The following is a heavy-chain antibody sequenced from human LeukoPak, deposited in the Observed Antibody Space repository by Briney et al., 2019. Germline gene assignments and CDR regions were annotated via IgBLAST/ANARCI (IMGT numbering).Heavy chain of an antibody. Sequence: PGGSLRLSCAASGFTFSSYAMSWVRQAPGKGLEWVSAISGSGGSTYYADSVKGRFTISRDNSKNTLYLQMNSLRAEDTAVYYCARDMVHGGQGPYFDYWGQGTLVTVSS. D-gene: IGHD3-10*01. CDR2: ISGSGGST. V-gene: IGHV3-23*01. CDR1: GFTFSSYA. CDR3: ARDMVHGGQGPYFDY. J-gene: IGHJ4*02.